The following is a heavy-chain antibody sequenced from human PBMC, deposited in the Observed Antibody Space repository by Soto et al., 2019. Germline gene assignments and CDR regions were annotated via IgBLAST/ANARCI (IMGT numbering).Heavy chain of an antibody. J-gene: IGHJ4*02. CDR3: ARDACAGDCYFDS. V-gene: IGHV3-30-3*01. D-gene: IGHD2-21*02. CDR1: GFTFSGYA. Sequence: QVQLVESGGGVVQPGRSLRLSCAASGFTFSGYAMHWVRQAPGKGLEWVAVISYDGSNKYYADSVKGRFTISRDNSKDTLYLQMNSLRPDDTAVYYCARDACAGDCYFDSWGQGTLVTVSS. CDR2: ISYDGSNK.